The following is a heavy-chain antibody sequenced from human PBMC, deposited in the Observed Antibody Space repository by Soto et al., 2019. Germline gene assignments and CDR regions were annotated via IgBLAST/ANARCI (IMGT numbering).Heavy chain of an antibody. J-gene: IGHJ3*02. CDR3: ASRAGYSSSWYRAFDI. Sequence: LRLSFAASGFTFSSYAMSWVRQAPGKGLEWVSYISSSGSTIYYADSVKGRFTISRDNAKNSLYLQMNSLRAEDTAVYYCASRAGYSSSWYRAFDIWGQGTMVTVSS. CDR2: ISSSGSTI. V-gene: IGHV3-48*03. D-gene: IGHD6-13*01. CDR1: GFTFSSYA.